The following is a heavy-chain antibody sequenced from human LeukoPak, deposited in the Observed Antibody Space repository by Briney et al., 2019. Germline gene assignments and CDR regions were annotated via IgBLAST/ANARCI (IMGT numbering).Heavy chain of an antibody. Sequence: GSLRLSCAASGFTFSSYAMSWIRQPPGKGLEWIGEINHSGSTNYNPSLKSRVTISVDTSKNQFSLKLSSVTAADTAVYYCATHCSSTSCYRDAFDIWGQGTMVTVSS. CDR3: ATHCSSTSCYRDAFDI. D-gene: IGHD2-2*01. CDR2: INHSGST. V-gene: IGHV4-34*08. J-gene: IGHJ3*02. CDR1: GFTFSSYA.